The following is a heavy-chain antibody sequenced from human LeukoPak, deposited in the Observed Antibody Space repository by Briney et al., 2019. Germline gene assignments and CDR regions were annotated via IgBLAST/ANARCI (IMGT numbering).Heavy chain of an antibody. CDR2: INHSGST. Sequence: PSGTLSLTCAVYGGSFSGYYWSWIRQPPGKGLEWIGEINHSGSTNYNPSLKSRVTISVDTSKNQFSLKLSSVTAADTAAYYCARTVVLRYFKPFDYWGQGTLVTVSS. D-gene: IGHD3-9*01. CDR3: ARTVVLRYFKPFDY. V-gene: IGHV4-34*01. J-gene: IGHJ4*02. CDR1: GGSFSGYY.